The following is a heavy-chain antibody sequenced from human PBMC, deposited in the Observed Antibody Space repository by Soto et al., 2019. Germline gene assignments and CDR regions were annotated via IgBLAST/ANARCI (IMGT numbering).Heavy chain of an antibody. Sequence: ASVKVSCKASGGTFSSYAISCVRQAPGQGLEWMGGIIPIFGTANYAQKFQGRVTITADESTSTAYMELSSLRSEDTAVYYCARGLGELYNWFDPWCQGTLVNVSS. CDR1: GGTFSSYA. CDR2: IIPIFGTA. D-gene: IGHD3-10*01. CDR3: ARGLGELYNWFDP. V-gene: IGHV1-69*13. J-gene: IGHJ5*02.